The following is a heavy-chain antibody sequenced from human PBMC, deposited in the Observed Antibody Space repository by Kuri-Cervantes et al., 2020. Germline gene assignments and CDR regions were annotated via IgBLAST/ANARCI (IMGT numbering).Heavy chain of an antibody. Sequence: GESLKISCKGFGYSFTTYWIGWVRQTPGKGLEWMGIIYPGDSNTRYSPSFQGQVTISADKSISTAYLQWSSLKASDTAMHYCARLGTVVVVPSDILPPGWFDPWGQGTLVTVSS. D-gene: IGHD2-2*01. CDR3: ARLGTVVVVPSDILPPGWFDP. V-gene: IGHV5-51*01. CDR2: IYPGDSNT. J-gene: IGHJ5*02. CDR1: GYSFTTYW.